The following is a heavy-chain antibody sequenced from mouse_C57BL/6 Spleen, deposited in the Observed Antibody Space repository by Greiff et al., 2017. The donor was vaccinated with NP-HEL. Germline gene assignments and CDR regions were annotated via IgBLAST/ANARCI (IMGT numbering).Heavy chain of an antibody. J-gene: IGHJ3*01. V-gene: IGHV1-9*01. D-gene: IGHD3-2*02. CDR1: GYTFTGYW. CDR2: ILSGSGST. Sequence: VQLQQSGAELMKPGASVKLSCKATGYTFTGYWIEWVKQRPGHGLEWIGEILSGSGSTNYKEKFKGKATFTADTSSNTAYMQLSILTTEDSAIYYCARTAQASWFAYWGQGTLVTVSA. CDR3: ARTAQASWFAY.